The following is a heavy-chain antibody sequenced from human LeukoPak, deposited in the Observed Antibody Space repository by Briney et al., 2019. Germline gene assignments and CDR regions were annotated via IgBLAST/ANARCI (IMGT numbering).Heavy chain of an antibody. CDR1: GLTVNSNY. CDR3: MGSLIDY. Sequence: GGSLRLSCAASGLTVNSNYMSWVRQAPGKGLEWVSVIYRGGGTYYADSVKGRFTISRDNSKNTLYLQMNSLRAEDTAVYYCMGSLIDYWGQGTLVTVSS. V-gene: IGHV3-66*01. CDR2: IYRGGGT. D-gene: IGHD3-16*01. J-gene: IGHJ4*02.